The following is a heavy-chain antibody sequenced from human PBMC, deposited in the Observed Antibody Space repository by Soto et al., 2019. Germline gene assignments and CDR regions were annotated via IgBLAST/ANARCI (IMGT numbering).Heavy chain of an antibody. CDR1: GFTFSSYA. Sequence: GGSLRLSCAASGFTFSSYAMSWVRQAPGKGLEWVSAISGSGGSTYYADSVKGRFTISRDNSKNTLYLQMNSLRAEDTAVYYCARRFWSGYSYYYYYGMDDWGQGTTVTVSS. CDR3: ARRFWSGYSYYYYYGMDD. D-gene: IGHD3-3*01. CDR2: ISGSGGST. V-gene: IGHV3-23*01. J-gene: IGHJ6*02.